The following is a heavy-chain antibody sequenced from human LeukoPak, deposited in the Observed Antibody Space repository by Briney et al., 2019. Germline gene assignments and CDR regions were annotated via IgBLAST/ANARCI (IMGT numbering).Heavy chain of an antibody. CDR2: IYYSGST. V-gene: IGHV4-31*03. J-gene: IGHJ6*02. Sequence: SETLSLTCTVSGGSISSGGYYWSWIRQHPGKGLEWFGYIYYSGSTYYNPSLKSRVTISVATSKKQFSLKLSSVTAAATAVYYCAREIRMRHGSGSYYKFGVYGMDVWGQGTTLTVPS. CDR1: GGSISSGGYY. CDR3: AREIRMRHGSGSYYKFGVYGMDV. D-gene: IGHD3-10*01.